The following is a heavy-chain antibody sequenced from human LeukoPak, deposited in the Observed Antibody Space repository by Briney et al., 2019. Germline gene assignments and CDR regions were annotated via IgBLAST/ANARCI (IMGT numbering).Heavy chain of an antibody. CDR3: ARDPFGSPHYYDSTYAYFDY. J-gene: IGHJ4*02. V-gene: IGHV1-18*01. Sequence: GASVKVSCKASGYTFTSYGISWVRQAPGQGLEWMGWISAYNGNTNHAQKLQGRVTMTTDTSTSAAYMELRSLRSDDTAVYYCARDPFGSPHYYDSTYAYFDYWGQGTLVTVSS. D-gene: IGHD3-22*01. CDR1: GYTFTSYG. CDR2: ISAYNGNT.